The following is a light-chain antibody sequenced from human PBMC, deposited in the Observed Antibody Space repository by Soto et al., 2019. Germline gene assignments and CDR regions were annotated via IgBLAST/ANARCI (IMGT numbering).Light chain of an antibody. Sequence: EIVMTQSPATLSLSPGERATLSCRASESVGRNLAWYQQKPGQAPRLLIYGASTRATAIPPRFSGTGSGTDFTLTISRLEPDDIAVYYCQQRSNWRVTFGGGTKVDIK. CDR1: ESVGRN. CDR3: QQRSNWRVT. J-gene: IGKJ4*01. V-gene: IGKV3-15*01. CDR2: GAS.